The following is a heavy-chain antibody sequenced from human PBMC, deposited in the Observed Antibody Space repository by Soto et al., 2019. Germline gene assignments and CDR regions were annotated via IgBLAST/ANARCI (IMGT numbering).Heavy chain of an antibody. D-gene: IGHD6-19*01. CDR3: ARDAGGVIAVAGTKADWYFDL. J-gene: IGHJ2*01. CDR1: GYTFTSYA. CDR2: INAGNGNT. Sequence: ASVKVSCKASGYTFTSYAMHWVRQAPGQRLEWMGWINAGNGNTKYSQKFQGRVTITRDTSASTAYMELSSLRSEDTAVYYCARDAGGVIAVAGTKADWYFDLWGRGTLVTVSS. V-gene: IGHV1-3*01.